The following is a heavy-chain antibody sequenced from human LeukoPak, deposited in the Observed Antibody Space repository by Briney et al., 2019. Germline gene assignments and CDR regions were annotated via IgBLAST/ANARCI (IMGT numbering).Heavy chain of an antibody. J-gene: IGHJ4*02. Sequence: ASVKVSCKASGYTFTSNYIHWVRQAPGQGLERMGMIYPRDGSTSYAQKFQGRVTVTRDTSTSTVHMELSGLRSKDTAVYYCARDQEGFDYWGQGTLVTVSS. CDR3: ARDQEGFDY. CDR1: GYTFTSNY. CDR2: IYPRDGST. V-gene: IGHV1-46*01.